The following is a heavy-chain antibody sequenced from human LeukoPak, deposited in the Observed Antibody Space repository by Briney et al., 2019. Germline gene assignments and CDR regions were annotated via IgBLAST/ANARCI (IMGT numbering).Heavy chain of an antibody. D-gene: IGHD5-12*01. CDR3: ARGRIVATIRY. Sequence: SETLSLTCAVYGGSFSGYYWSWIRQPPGKGLEWIGELNHSGSTNYNPSLKSRVTISVDTSKNQFSLKLSSVTAADTAVYYCARGRIVATIRYWGQGTLVTVSS. V-gene: IGHV4-34*01. J-gene: IGHJ4*02. CDR2: LNHSGST. CDR1: GGSFSGYY.